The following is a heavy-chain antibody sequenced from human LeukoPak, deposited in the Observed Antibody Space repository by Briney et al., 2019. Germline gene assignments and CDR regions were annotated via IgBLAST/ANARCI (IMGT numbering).Heavy chain of an antibody. J-gene: IGHJ6*03. D-gene: IGHD3-3*01. CDR3: ARDASNIDFAPYFYYMDV. V-gene: IGHV3-21*01. CDR1: GFTLSLYS. Sequence: GGSLRLSCTASGFTLSLYSMHWVRQAPGKGLEWVSSIGRSSQYIYYGDSVRGRFTISRDNAKNSLYLDMNSPRAEDAAVYYCARDASNIDFAPYFYYMDVWGKGTTVTVSS. CDR2: IGRSSQYI.